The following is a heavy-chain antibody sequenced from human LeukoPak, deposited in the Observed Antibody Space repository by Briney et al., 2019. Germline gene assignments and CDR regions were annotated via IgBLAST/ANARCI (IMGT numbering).Heavy chain of an antibody. D-gene: IGHD3-10*01. Sequence: GGSLRLSCAASGFTFSSYGMSWVRQAPGKGLEWVSFISGSGGSTYYADSVKGRFTISRDNSKNTLYLQMNSLKTEDTAVYYCTTPPITMVRGVDYWGQGTLVTVSS. CDR3: TTPPITMVRGVDY. V-gene: IGHV3-23*01. CDR1: GFTFSSYG. J-gene: IGHJ4*02. CDR2: ISGSGGST.